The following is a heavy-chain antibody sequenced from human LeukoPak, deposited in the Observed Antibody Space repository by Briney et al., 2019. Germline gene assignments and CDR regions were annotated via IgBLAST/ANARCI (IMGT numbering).Heavy chain of an antibody. CDR1: GFTVSTNH. CDR3: ARDMVHSSGAFDS. V-gene: IGHV3-53*01. CDR2: INDVDTP. Sequence: PGGSLRLSCAVSGFTVSTNHMTCVRQAPGKGLEGVSAINDVDTPYYADTVRGRFTISRDSANNALYLQMKRLRDEETAVYYCARDMVHSSGAFDSWGQGTLVTV. D-gene: IGHD3-22*01. J-gene: IGHJ4*02.